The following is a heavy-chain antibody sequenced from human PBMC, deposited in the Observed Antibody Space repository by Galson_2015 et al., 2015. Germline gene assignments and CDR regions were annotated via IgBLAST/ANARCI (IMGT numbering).Heavy chain of an antibody. CDR2: IIPILGIA. Sequence: SVKVSCKASGGTFSSYTNSWVRQAPGQGLEWMGRIIPILGIANYAQKFQGRVTITADKSTSTAYMELSSPRSEDTAVYYCARVVRGYDRYYYGMDVWGQGTTVTVSS. J-gene: IGHJ6*02. CDR3: ARVVRGYDRYYYGMDV. V-gene: IGHV1-69*02. D-gene: IGHD5-12*01. CDR1: GGTFSSYT.